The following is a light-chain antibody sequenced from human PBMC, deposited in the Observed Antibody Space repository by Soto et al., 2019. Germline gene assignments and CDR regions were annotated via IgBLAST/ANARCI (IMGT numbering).Light chain of an antibody. Sequence: EAVLTLSPGTLSLSPGERATLSCRASQSVSSDYLAWYQHKPGQAPRLLIHGASSRATGIPDRFSGSGSGTDSTLTISRLEPEDFGVYYCQQYGRPFGQGTKVEI. V-gene: IGKV3-20*01. J-gene: IGKJ1*01. CDR1: QSVSSDY. CDR3: QQYGRP. CDR2: GAS.